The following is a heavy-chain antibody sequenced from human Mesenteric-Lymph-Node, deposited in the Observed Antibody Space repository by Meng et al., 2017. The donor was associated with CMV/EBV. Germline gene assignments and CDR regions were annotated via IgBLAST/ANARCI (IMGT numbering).Heavy chain of an antibody. Sequence: LSLTCAASGFTFDDYAMHWVRQAPGKGLEWVSSISWNGNIINYMDSVRGRFTISRDNAKNSLFLQMNSLRTEDTALYYCAKVLTAAGPFDYWGRGTLVTVSS. CDR3: AKVLTAAGPFDY. D-gene: IGHD6-13*01. CDR1: GFTFDDYA. J-gene: IGHJ4*01. V-gene: IGHV3-9*01. CDR2: ISWNGNII.